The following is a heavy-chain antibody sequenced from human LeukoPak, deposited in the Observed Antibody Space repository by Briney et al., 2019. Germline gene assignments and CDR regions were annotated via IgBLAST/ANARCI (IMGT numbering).Heavy chain of an antibody. CDR1: GFTFSSYA. V-gene: IGHV3-30-3*01. CDR2: ISYDGSNK. CDR3: ARGYCSGGSCLRGY. D-gene: IGHD2-15*01. Sequence: GGSLRLSCAASGFTFSSYAMHWVRQAPGKGLEWVAVISYDGSNKYYADSVKGRFTISRDNSKNTLYLQMSSLRAEDTAVYYCARGYCSGGSCLRGYWGQGTLVTVSS. J-gene: IGHJ4*02.